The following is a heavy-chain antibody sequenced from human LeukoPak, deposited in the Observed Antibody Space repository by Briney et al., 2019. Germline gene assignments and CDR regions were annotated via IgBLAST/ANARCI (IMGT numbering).Heavy chain of an antibody. V-gene: IGHV3-11*04. CDR2: ISSSGSTI. CDR1: GFTFSDYY. CDR3: ARARYYGSGTYACFDY. J-gene: IGHJ4*02. D-gene: IGHD3-10*01. Sequence: GGSLRLSCAASGFTFSDYYMSWIRQAPGKGLEWVSYISSSGSTIYYADSVKGRFTISRDNAKNSLYLQMSSLRAEDTAVYYCARARYYGSGTYACFDYWGQGTLVTVSS.